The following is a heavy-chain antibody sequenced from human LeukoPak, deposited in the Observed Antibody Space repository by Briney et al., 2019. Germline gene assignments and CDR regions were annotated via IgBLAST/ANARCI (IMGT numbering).Heavy chain of an antibody. CDR2: MNGGNGST. V-gene: IGHV1-3*01. Sequence: ASVKVSCKASGYIFTDYAIHWLRQAPGQRPEWMGWMNGGNGSTKYSQKFQGRITLIRDTSAATAYMELSSLRHDDLAVYYCARGRGTSGSNRDFYYYYYMDVWGKGTTVTVSS. CDR3: ARGRGTSGSNRDFYYYYYMDV. CDR1: GYIFTDYA. D-gene: IGHD2-15*01. J-gene: IGHJ6*03.